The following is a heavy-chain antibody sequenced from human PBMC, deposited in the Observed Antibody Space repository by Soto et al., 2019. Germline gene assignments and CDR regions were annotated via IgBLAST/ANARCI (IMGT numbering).Heavy chain of an antibody. V-gene: IGHV3-30*18. Sequence: QVQLVESGGGEVQPGRSLRLSCAASGFTFSSYGMHWVRQAPGKGQEWEAVISYDGSNKYYADSVKGRFTISRDNSKNTLYLQMNSLRAEDTAVYYCAKEDLDIVVVVAATPGGNWGQGTLVTVSS. D-gene: IGHD2-15*01. J-gene: IGHJ4*02. CDR2: ISYDGSNK. CDR1: GFTFSSYG. CDR3: AKEDLDIVVVVAATPGGN.